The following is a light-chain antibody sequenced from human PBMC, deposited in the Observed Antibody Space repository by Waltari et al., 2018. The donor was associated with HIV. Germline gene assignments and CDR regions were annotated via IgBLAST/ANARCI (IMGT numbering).Light chain of an antibody. J-gene: IGLJ1*01. CDR2: DVS. Sequence: QSALTQPASVSGPPGQSIPISCTGTTSDVGGSTYVSWYQQHPGKATKLMIYDVSNRPSGVSNRFSGSKSGNTASLTISGLQAEDEADYYCSSYTSSSPYAFGTGTKVTVL. CDR3: SSYTSSSPYA. CDR1: TSDVGGSTY. V-gene: IGLV2-14*03.